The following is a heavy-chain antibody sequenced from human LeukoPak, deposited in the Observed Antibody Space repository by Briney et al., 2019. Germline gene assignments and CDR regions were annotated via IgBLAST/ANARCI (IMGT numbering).Heavy chain of an antibody. V-gene: IGHV1-8*01. CDR2: MNPNSGNT. J-gene: IGHJ6*02. CDR3: ARLMGSESLDFYYYYGMDV. D-gene: IGHD2-8*01. CDR1: GYTFTSYD. Sequence: ASVKVSCKASGYTFTSYDINWVRQATGQGLEWMGWMNPNSGNTGYAQKFQGRVTVTRNTSISTAYMELSSLRSEDTAVYYCARLMGSESLDFYYYYGMDVWGQGTTVIVSS.